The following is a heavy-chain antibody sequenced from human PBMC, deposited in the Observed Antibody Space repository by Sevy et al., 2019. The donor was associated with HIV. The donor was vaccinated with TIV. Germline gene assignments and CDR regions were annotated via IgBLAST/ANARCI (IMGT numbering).Heavy chain of an antibody. D-gene: IGHD2-8*01. CDR1: GFTFSTYD. CDR2: IRYDGSNN. CDR3: ARGRKTTQEWLEELDYYYGVDV. Sequence: GGSLRLSCAASGFTFSTYDMHWVRQAPGKGLEWVAYIRYDGSNNYYADSVRGRFTISRDNSKNTRYLQMNSLRAEDTAGYYCARGRKTTQEWLEELDYYYGVDVWGQGTTVTVSS. V-gene: IGHV3-30*02. J-gene: IGHJ6*02.